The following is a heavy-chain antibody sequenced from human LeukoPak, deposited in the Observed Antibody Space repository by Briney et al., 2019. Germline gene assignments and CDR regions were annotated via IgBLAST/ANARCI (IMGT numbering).Heavy chain of an antibody. D-gene: IGHD5-24*01. CDR3: ARDRRDGYPLVIDY. CDR2: IYTSGST. CDR1: GGSISSYY. Sequence: SETLSLTCTVSGGSISSYYWSWIRQPAGKGLEWIGRIYTSGSTNYNPSLKSRVTMSVDTSKNQFSLKLSSVTAADTAVYYCARDRRDGYPLVIDYWGQGTLVTVSS. J-gene: IGHJ4*02. V-gene: IGHV4-4*07.